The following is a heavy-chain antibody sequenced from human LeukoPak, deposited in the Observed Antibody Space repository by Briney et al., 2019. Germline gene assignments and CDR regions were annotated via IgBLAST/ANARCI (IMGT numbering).Heavy chain of an antibody. V-gene: IGHV3-74*01. D-gene: IGHD2-2*01. CDR3: AKDGCSSTSCYVFDY. J-gene: IGHJ4*02. CDR1: GFTFSRYW. CDR2: INSDGSDT. Sequence: SGGSLRLSCAASGFTFSRYWMHWVRHAPGKGLVWVSRINSDGSDTSYADSVKGRFTISRDNSKNTLYLQMNSLRAEDTAVYYCAKDGCSSTSCYVFDYWGQGTLVTVSS.